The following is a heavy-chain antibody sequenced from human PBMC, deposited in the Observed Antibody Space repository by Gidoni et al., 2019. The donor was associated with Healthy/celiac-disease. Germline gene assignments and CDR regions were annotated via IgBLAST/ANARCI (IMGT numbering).Heavy chain of an antibody. Sequence: EVQLFESGGGLVQPGGSLRLSCAASGFTFSSYAMSWVRQAPGKGLEWVSAISGSGGSTYYADSVKGRFTISRDNSKNTLYLQMNSLRAEDTAVYYCAKDITMIVVVITNAFDIWGQGTMVTVSS. CDR3: AKDITMIVVVITNAFDI. CDR2: ISGSGGST. CDR1: GFTFSSYA. J-gene: IGHJ3*02. V-gene: IGHV3-23*01. D-gene: IGHD3-22*01.